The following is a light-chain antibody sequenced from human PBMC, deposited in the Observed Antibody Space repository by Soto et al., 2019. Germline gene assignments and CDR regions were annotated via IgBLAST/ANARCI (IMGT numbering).Light chain of an antibody. CDR3: QTWGTGMV. V-gene: IGLV4-69*01. CDR2: LNSDGSH. J-gene: IGLJ2*01. CDR1: SGHSSYA. Sequence: QPVLTQSPSASASLGASVKLTCTLSSGHSSYAIAWHQQQPEKGPRYLMKLNSDGSHSKGDRIPDRFSGSSSGAERYLTISSLQSEDEADYYCQTWGTGMVFGGGTKLTVL.